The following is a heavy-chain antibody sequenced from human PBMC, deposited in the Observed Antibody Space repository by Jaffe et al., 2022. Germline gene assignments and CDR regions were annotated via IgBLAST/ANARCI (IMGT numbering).Heavy chain of an antibody. V-gene: IGHV4-38-2*01. D-gene: IGHD3-10*02. CDR1: GYSISSGYY. J-gene: IGHJ5*02. Sequence: QVQLQESGPGLVKPSETLSLTCAVSGYSISSGYYWGWIRQPPGKGLEWIGSIYHSGSTYYNPSLKSRVTISVDTSKNQFSLKLSSVTAADTAVYYCARHLYSDIRNWFDPWGQGTLVTVSS. CDR3: ARHLYSDIRNWFDP. CDR2: IYHSGST.